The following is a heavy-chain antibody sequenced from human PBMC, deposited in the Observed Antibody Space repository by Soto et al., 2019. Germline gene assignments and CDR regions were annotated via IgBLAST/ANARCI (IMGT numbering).Heavy chain of an antibody. Sequence: GGSLRLSCAASGFTFSSYWMHWVRQAPGKGLVWASRINSDGSSTSYADSVKGRFTISRDNAKNTLYLQMNSLRAEDTAVYYCARGPAAYYYDSSGYEGDYWGQGTLVTVSS. J-gene: IGHJ4*02. CDR3: ARGPAAYYYDSSGYEGDY. D-gene: IGHD3-22*01. V-gene: IGHV3-74*01. CDR2: INSDGSST. CDR1: GFTFSSYW.